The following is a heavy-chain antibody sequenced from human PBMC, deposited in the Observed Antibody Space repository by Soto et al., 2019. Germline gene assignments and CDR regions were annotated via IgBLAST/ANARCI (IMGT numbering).Heavy chain of an antibody. CDR2: INAGNGNT. D-gene: IGHD2-2*02. CDR3: ARDLGYCSSTSCYNGEFDP. J-gene: IGHJ5*02. Sequence: ASVKVSCKASGYTFTSYAMHWVRQAPGQRLEWMGWINAGNGNTKYSQKFQGGVTITRDISASTAYMELSSLRSEDTAVYYCARDLGYCSSTSCYNGEFDPWGQGTLVTVSS. V-gene: IGHV1-3*01. CDR1: GYTFTSYA.